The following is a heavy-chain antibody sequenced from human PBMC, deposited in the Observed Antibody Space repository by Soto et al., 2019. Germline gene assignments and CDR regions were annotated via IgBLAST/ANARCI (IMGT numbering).Heavy chain of an antibody. CDR1: GGSLNNYY. CDR2: IYYTGTT. J-gene: IGHJ4*02. CDR3: ARDSSSYAFDY. D-gene: IGHD3-16*01. V-gene: IGHV4-59*01. Sequence: PSETLSLTCTVSGGSLNNYYWSWIRLAPGKGLEWIGYIYYTGTTKYNASLKSRVTMSVDASNNEFSLKMTSMTAADTGIYYCARDSSSYAFDYWGQGTPVTVYS.